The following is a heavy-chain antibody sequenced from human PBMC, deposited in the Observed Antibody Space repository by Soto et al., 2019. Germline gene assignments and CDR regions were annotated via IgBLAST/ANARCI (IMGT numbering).Heavy chain of an antibody. CDR2: IIPIFGTA. V-gene: IGHV1-69*01. CDR1: GGTFSSYA. D-gene: IGHD3-22*01. CDR3: ARYAYYYDSSGYYFDY. Sequence: SVKVSCKASGGTFSSYAISWVRQAPGQGLEWMGGIIPIFGTANYAQKFQGRVTITADESTSTAYMELSSLRSEDTAVYYCARYAYYYDSSGYYFDYWGQGTLVTVSS. J-gene: IGHJ4*02.